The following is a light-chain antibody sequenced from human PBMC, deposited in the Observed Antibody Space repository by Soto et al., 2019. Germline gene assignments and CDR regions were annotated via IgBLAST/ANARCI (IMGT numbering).Light chain of an antibody. Sequence: QSALTQPASVSGSPGQSITISCTGTSSDVGGGYNYVSWYQQHPGKAPKLMIYDVSNRPSGVSNRFSGSKSGNTASLTISGLQAEDEADYCCSSYRSSSTLVFGGGTKLTVL. CDR1: SSDVGGGYNY. CDR3: SSYRSSSTLV. V-gene: IGLV2-14*01. CDR2: DVS. J-gene: IGLJ2*01.